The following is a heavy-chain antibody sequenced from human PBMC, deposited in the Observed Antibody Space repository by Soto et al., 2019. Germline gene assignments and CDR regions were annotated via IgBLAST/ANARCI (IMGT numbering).Heavy chain of an antibody. CDR2: IYYSGST. V-gene: IGHV4-39*01. J-gene: IGHJ5*02. Sequence: SETLSLTCTVSGGSISSSSYYWGWIRQPPGKGLEWIGSIYYSGSTYYNPSLKSRVTISVDTPKNQFSLKLSSVTAADTAVYYCARQALAARPWWFDPWGQGTLVTVSS. CDR3: ARQALAARPWWFDP. CDR1: GGSISSSSYY. D-gene: IGHD6-6*01.